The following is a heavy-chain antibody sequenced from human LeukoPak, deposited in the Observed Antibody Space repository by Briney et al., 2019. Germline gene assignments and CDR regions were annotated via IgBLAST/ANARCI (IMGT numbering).Heavy chain of an antibody. J-gene: IGHJ4*02. CDR2: ISGSGGST. Sequence: PGGSLRLSCAASGITVSTNYMSWVRHAPGKGLEWVSAISGSGGSTYYADSVKGRFTISRDNSKNTLYLQMNSLTAEDTAVYYCAKALITADYGDHYVADYWGQGTLVTVSS. CDR3: AKALITADYGDHYVADY. V-gene: IGHV3-23*01. CDR1: GITVSTNY. D-gene: IGHD4-17*01.